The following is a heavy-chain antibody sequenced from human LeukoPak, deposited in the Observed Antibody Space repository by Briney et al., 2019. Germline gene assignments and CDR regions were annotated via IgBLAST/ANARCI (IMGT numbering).Heavy chain of an antibody. CDR1: GYTFTSYG. CDR3: ASHYCSSTSCPGSAFDI. J-gene: IGHJ3*02. Sequence: ASVKVSCKASGYTFTSYGISWVRQAPGQGLEWKGWISAYNGNTNYAQTLQGRVTMTTDTSTSTAYMELRSLRSDDTAVYYCASHYCSSTSCPGSAFDIWGQGTMVTVSS. D-gene: IGHD2-2*01. V-gene: IGHV1-18*01. CDR2: ISAYNGNT.